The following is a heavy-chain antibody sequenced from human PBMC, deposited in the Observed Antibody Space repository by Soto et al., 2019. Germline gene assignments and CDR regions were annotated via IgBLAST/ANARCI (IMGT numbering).Heavy chain of an antibody. J-gene: IGHJ4*02. CDR1: GFTFSSYG. CDR2: ISYDGSNK. V-gene: IGHV3-30*18. D-gene: IGHD3-3*01. Sequence: PGGSLRLSCAASGFTFSSYGMPWVRQAPGKGLEWVAVISYDGSNKYYADSVKGRFTISRDNSKSTLYLQMNSLRAEDTAVYYCAKNSVWSGYYTGYYFDYWGQGTLVTVSS. CDR3: AKNSVWSGYYTGYYFDY.